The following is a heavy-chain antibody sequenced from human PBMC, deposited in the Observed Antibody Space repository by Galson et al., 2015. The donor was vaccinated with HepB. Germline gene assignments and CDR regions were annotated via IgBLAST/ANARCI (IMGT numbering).Heavy chain of an antibody. D-gene: IGHD6-19*01. CDR3: ARGGSSGWYAVNY. Sequence: SLRLSCAASGFTFSSYAMHWVRQAPGKGLEWVAVISYDGSNKYYADSVKGRFTISRDNSKNTLYLQMNSLRAEDTAVYYCARGGSSGWYAVNYWGQGTLVTVSS. CDR1: GFTFSSYA. V-gene: IGHV3-30*04. J-gene: IGHJ4*02. CDR2: ISYDGSNK.